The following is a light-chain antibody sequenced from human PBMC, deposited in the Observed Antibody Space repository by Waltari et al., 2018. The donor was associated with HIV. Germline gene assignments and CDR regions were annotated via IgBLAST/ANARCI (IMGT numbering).Light chain of an antibody. J-gene: IGLJ2*01. CDR3: QSYDSSLSGSV. CDR2: GNS. Sequence: QSVLTQPPSVSGAPGQRVTISCPGSSSTIGAGYDVNWYQQLPGTAPKLFIYGNSNRPSGVPDRFSGSKSGTSASLAITGLQAEVEADYYCQSYDSSLSGSVFGGGTKLTVL. V-gene: IGLV1-40*01. CDR1: SSTIGAGYD.